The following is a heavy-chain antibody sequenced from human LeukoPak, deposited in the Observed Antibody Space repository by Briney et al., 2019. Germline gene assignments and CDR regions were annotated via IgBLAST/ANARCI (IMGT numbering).Heavy chain of an antibody. D-gene: IGHD3-22*01. Sequence: GGSLRLSCAASGFSFSDYGMNWVRQAPGQGPEWVSSISRSTTFTSYTDSVRGRFTISRDNAKNLLYLQMNSLNVDDTALYYCTRDVEGTRLIVYFDLWGRGTPVSVSS. J-gene: IGHJ2*01. V-gene: IGHV3-21*06. CDR1: GFSFSDYG. CDR3: TRDVEGTRLIVYFDL. CDR2: ISRSTTFT.